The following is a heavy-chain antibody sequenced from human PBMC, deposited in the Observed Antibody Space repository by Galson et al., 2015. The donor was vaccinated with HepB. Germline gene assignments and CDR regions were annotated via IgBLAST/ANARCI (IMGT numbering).Heavy chain of an antibody. CDR3: ARDDGVVGATWGGFDY. Sequence: SVKVSCKASGYTFTNYGISWVRQAPGQGLEWMGWISAYNGNTNYARKLQGRVTMTTDTSTSTAYMELRSLRSDDTAVYYCARDDGVVGATWGGFDYWGQGTLVTVSS. CDR2: ISAYNGNT. CDR1: GYTFTNYG. D-gene: IGHD1-26*01. J-gene: IGHJ4*02. V-gene: IGHV1-18*04.